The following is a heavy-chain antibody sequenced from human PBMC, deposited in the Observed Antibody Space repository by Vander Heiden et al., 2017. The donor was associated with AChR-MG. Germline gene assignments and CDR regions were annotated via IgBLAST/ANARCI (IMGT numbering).Heavy chain of an antibody. CDR2: INHSGST. Sequence: QVQLQQWGAGLLKPSETLSLTCAVYGGSFSGYYWSWIRQPQGKGLEWIGEINHSGSTNYNPSLKSRVTISVDTSKNQFSLKLSSVTAADTAVYYCARGVAAHPIDYWGQGTLVTVSS. J-gene: IGHJ4*02. CDR1: GGSFSGYY. V-gene: IGHV4-34*01. D-gene: IGHD6-13*01. CDR3: ARGVAAHPIDY.